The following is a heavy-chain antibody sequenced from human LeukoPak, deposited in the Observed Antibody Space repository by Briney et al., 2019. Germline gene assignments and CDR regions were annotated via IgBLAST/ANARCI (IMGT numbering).Heavy chain of an antibody. V-gene: IGHV3-23*01. Sequence: GGSLRLSCAASGFTFSSYAMSWVRQAPGKGLEWVSAISGSGGSTYYADSVKGRFTISRDNSKNTLFLQMNSLRAEDTAVYYCAKGEYSSSGAFDYWGQGTLVTVSS. CDR1: GFTFSSYA. D-gene: IGHD6-6*01. J-gene: IGHJ4*02. CDR3: AKGEYSSSGAFDY. CDR2: ISGSGGST.